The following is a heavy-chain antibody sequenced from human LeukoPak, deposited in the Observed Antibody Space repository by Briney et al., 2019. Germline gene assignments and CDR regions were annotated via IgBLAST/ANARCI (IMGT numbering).Heavy chain of an antibody. CDR1: GFTLSSYA. J-gene: IGHJ4*02. CDR3: AKAPVTTCRGAFCYPFDY. CDR2: ISDTGNT. D-gene: IGHD2-15*01. Sequence: GGSLRLSCAASGFTLSSYAMSWVRQAPGKGLEWVSAISDTGNTYHADSVKGRFTIPRDSSKNTLFLQMNRLRPEDAAVYYCAKAPVTTCRGAFCYPFDYWGLGTLVTVSS. V-gene: IGHV3-23*01.